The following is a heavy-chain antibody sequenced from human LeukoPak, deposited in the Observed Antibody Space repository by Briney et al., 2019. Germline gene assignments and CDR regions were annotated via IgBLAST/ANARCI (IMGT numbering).Heavy chain of an antibody. D-gene: IGHD5-18*01. J-gene: IGHJ5*02. CDR3: AKGAGGFSYYNWFDP. V-gene: IGHV4-61*02. Sequence: SETLSLTCTVSGGSISSGSYYWSWIRQPAGKGLEWIGRIYTSGSTNYNPSLKSRVTISVDTSKNQFSLKLASVTAADTAIYYCAKGAGGFSYYNWFDPWGQGTLVTVSS. CDR1: GGSISSGSYY. CDR2: IYTSGST.